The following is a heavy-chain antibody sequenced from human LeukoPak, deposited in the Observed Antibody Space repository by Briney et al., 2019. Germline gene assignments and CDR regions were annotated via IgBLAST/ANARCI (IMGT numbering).Heavy chain of an antibody. D-gene: IGHD2-15*01. V-gene: IGHV4-39*07. CDR3: ARVWGTWATQPTPLNGRGGSWFDP. CDR2: IYYSGST. J-gene: IGHJ5*02. Sequence: SETLSLTCTVSGGSISSSSYYWGWIRQPPGKGLEWIGSIYYSGSTYYNPSLKSRVTISVDTSKNQFSLKLSSVTAADTAVYYCARVWGTWATQPTPLNGRGGSWFDPWGQGTLVTVSS. CDR1: GGSISSSSYY.